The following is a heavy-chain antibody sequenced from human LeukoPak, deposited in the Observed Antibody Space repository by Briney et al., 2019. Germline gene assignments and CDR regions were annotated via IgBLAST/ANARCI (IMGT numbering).Heavy chain of an antibody. CDR1: GVTLRNYG. D-gene: IGHD2-21*02. Sequence: GESLRLSCAASGVTLRNYGLSWVRHTPGKGLEWVSAIRGSGDTTFYADSVKGRFTISRDNSENTVYLQMDSLRAEDTAVYYCEKRGDKLDLIWGQGTLVTVSS. CDR3: EKRGDKLDLI. J-gene: IGHJ4*02. CDR2: IRGSGDTT. V-gene: IGHV3-23*01.